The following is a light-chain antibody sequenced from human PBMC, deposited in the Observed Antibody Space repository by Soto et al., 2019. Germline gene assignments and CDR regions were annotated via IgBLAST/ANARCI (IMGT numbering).Light chain of an antibody. CDR3: AAWDDSLNGL. J-gene: IGLJ2*01. Sequence: QSVLTQPPSASGTPGQRVTISGSGTSSNIGSNTVNWYQQLPGTAPKLLIYSNNQRPSGVPDRFSGSKSGTSASLAISGLQSEDEAAYYCAAWDDSLNGLFGGGTKLTVL. CDR1: SSNIGSNT. CDR2: SNN. V-gene: IGLV1-44*01.